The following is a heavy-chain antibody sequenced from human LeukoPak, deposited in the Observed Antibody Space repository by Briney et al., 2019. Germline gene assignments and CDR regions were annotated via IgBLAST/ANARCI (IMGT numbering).Heavy chain of an antibody. D-gene: IGHD1-7*01. CDR2: INPNSGGT. V-gene: IGHV1-2*02. CDR1: GYTFTGYY. J-gene: IGHJ6*04. CDR3: ARDPNWNYDLAGMDV. Sequence: GASVKVSCKASGYTFTGYYMHWVGQAPGQGREWMGWINPNSGGTNYAQKVPGRVTMTRDTSIRTAYMELSRLRSDDTAVYYCARDPNWNYDLAGMDVWGKGTTVTVSS.